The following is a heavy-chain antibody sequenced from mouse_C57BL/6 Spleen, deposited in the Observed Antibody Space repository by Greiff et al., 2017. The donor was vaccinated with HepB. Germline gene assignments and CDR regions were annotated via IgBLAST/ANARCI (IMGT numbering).Heavy chain of an antibody. J-gene: IGHJ2*01. CDR1: GYTFTSYW. Sequence: VQLQQPGAELVKPGASVKLSCKASGYTFTSYWMHWVKQRPGQGLEWIGMIHPNRGSTNYNEKFKSKATLTVDKSSSTAYMQLSSLTSEDSAVYYCARRGGITTDFDYWGQGTTLTVSS. D-gene: IGHD1-1*01. CDR3: ARRGGITTDFDY. V-gene: IGHV1-64*01. CDR2: IHPNRGST.